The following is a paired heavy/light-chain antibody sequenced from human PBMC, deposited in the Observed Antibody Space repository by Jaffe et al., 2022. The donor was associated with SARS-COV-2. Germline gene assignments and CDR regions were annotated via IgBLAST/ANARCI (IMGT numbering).Light chain of an antibody. CDR3: SSYTSSSTLVV. CDR1: SSDVGGYNY. CDR2: EVS. V-gene: IGLV2-14*01. J-gene: IGLJ2*01. Sequence: QSALTQPASVSGSPGQSITISCTGTSSDVGGYNYVSWYQQHPGKAPKLMIYEVSNRPSGVPDRFSGSKSGNTASLTISGLQAEDEADYYCSSYTSSSTLVVFGGGTKLTVL.
Heavy chain of an antibody. Sequence: QLQLQESGSGLVKPSQTLSLTCAVSGGSISSGGYSWSWIRQPPGKGLEWIGYIYHSGSTYYNPSLKSRVTISVDRSKNQFSLKLSSVTAADTAVYYCARGGPMITFGGVWFDPWGQGTLVTVSS. V-gene: IGHV4-30-2*01. CDR2: IYHSGST. J-gene: IGHJ5*02. CDR1: GGSISSGGYS. CDR3: ARGGPMITFGGVWFDP. D-gene: IGHD3-16*01.